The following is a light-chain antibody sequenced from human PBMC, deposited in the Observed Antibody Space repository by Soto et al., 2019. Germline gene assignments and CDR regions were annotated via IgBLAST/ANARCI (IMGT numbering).Light chain of an antibody. Sequence: QSALTQPPSASGSRGQSVTISCTGTSSDVGGYNYVSWYQQHPGKAPKLMIYEVSKRPTGVPDRFSGSKSGNTASLTVSGLQAEDEADYYCCSYATPRLFGGGTKLTVL. CDR2: EVS. J-gene: IGLJ2*01. CDR1: SSDVGGYNY. V-gene: IGLV2-8*01. CDR3: CSYATPRL.